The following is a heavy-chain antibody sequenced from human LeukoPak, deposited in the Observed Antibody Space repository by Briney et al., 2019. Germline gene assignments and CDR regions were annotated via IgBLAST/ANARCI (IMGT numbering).Heavy chain of an antibody. J-gene: IGHJ2*01. Sequence: GGSLRLSCSASGFTFSNYAISCVRQAPGKGLEWGSGISGSGGSTYYADSVKGRLTISRDNSKNKLYLQMDSLRAEDTAVYYCAKVGTTADDWYLDLWGRGTLVTVSS. V-gene: IGHV3-23*01. CDR1: GFTFSNYA. D-gene: IGHD1-1*01. CDR2: ISGSGGST. CDR3: AKVGTTADDWYLDL.